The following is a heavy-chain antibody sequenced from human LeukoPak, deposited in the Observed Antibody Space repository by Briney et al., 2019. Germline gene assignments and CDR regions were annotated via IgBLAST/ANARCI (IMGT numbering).Heavy chain of an antibody. CDR3: ARHYCSGGSCYFDY. D-gene: IGHD2-15*01. CDR2: IYYSGST. J-gene: IGHJ4*02. V-gene: IGHV4-59*08. CDR1: GGSISSYY. Sequence: SETLSLTCTVSGGSISSYYWSWIRQPPGKGLEWIGYIYYSGSTNYNPSLKSRVTISVDTSKNQFSLKLSSVTAADTAEYYCARHYCSGGSCYFDYWGQGTLVTVSS.